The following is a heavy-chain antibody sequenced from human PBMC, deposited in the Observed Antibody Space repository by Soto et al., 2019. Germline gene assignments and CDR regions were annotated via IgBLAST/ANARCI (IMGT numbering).Heavy chain of an antibody. CDR1: GFTFSSYA. J-gene: IGHJ5*02. CDR3: ASSHTYYDT. V-gene: IGHV3-30-3*01. CDR2: ISYDGSNK. Sequence: QVQLVESGGGVVQPGRSLRLSCAASGFTFSSYAMHWVRQAPGKGLEWVAVISYDGSNKYYADSVKGRFTISRDNSKNTLYLQMNSLRAEDTAVYYCASSHTYYDTWGQGTLVTVSS. D-gene: IGHD3-9*01.